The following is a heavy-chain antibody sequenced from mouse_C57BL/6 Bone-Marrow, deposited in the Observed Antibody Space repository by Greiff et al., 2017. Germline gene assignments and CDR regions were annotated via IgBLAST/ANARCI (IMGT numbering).Heavy chain of an antibody. CDR1: GYTFTSYW. J-gene: IGHJ2*01. V-gene: IGHV1-55*01. CDR3: ARDYYVPGYYFDY. D-gene: IGHD1-1*01. CDR2: IYPGSGST. Sequence: VQLQQPGAELVKPGASVKMSCKASGYTFTSYWITWVKQRPGQGLEWIGEIYPGSGSTNYNEKFKSQATLTVDTSSSTAYMQLSSLTSEDSSVYYCARDYYVPGYYFDYWGQGTTLTVSS.